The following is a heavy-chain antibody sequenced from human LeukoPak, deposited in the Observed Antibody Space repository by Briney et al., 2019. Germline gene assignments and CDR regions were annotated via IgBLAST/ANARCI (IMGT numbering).Heavy chain of an antibody. J-gene: IGHJ4*02. CDR1: GGSISSSSYY. CDR2: IYYSGST. CDR3: ARLYYDSSGYSYYFDC. V-gene: IGHV4-39*01. Sequence: SETLSLTCTVSGGSISSSSYYWGWIRQPPGKGLEWIGSIYYSGSTYYNPSLKSRVTISVDTSKNQFSLKLSSVTAADTAVYYCARLYYDSSGYSYYFDCWGQGTLVTVSS. D-gene: IGHD3-22*01.